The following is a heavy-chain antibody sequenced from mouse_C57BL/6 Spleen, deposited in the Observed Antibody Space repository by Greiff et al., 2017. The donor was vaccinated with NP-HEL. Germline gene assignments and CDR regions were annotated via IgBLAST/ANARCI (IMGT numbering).Heavy chain of an antibody. V-gene: IGHV5-17*01. CDR3: ARPWGFCFDY. CDR2: ISSGSSTI. J-gene: IGHJ2*01. Sequence: EVQLVESGGGLVKPGGSLKLSCAASGFTFSDYGMHWVRQAPEKGLEWVAYISSGSSTIYYADTVKGRFTISRDNAKNTLFLQMTSLRSEDTAMYYCARPWGFCFDYWGQGTTLTVSS. CDR1: GFTFSDYG. D-gene: IGHD4-1*01.